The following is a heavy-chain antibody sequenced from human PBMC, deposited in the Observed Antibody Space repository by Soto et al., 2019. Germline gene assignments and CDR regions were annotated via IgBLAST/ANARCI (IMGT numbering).Heavy chain of an antibody. CDR2: INPNSGGT. Sequence: ASVKVSCKASGYTFTGYYMHWVRQAPGQGLEWMGWINPNSGGTNYAQKFQGWVTMTRDTSISTAYMELSRLRSDDTAVYYCARSPPSYYYYSSGYAPYDYWGQGTLVTVSS. CDR1: GYTFTGYY. J-gene: IGHJ4*02. D-gene: IGHD3-22*01. V-gene: IGHV1-2*04. CDR3: ARSPPSYYYYSSGYAPYDY.